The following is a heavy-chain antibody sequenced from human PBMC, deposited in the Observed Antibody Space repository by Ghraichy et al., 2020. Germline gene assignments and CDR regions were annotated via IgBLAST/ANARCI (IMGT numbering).Heavy chain of an antibody. J-gene: IGHJ4*02. CDR1: GGSISSNDYY. Sequence: SETLYLTCTVTGGSISSNDYYWGWIRQPPGKGLEWIGTISFSGTPYYNPTLKSRVTLSVDTSKNQFSLKLISVIAADTAVYFCARRNRGFDYWGQGALVTVSS. CDR2: ISFSGTP. D-gene: IGHD3-10*01. CDR3: ARRNRGFDY. V-gene: IGHV4-39*01.